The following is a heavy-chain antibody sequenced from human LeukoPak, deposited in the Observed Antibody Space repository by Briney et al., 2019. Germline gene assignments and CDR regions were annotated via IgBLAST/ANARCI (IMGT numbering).Heavy chain of an antibody. CDR3: ARRDYYGSGSYL. Sequence: SETLSLTFTVSGGSISSYYWSWIRQPPGKGLEWIGHIYYTGSTNYNPSLKSRVTISVDTSKNQFSLKLSSVTAADTAVYYCARRDYYGSGSYLWGQGTLVTVSS. CDR2: IYYTGST. CDR1: GGSISSYY. V-gene: IGHV4-59*01. D-gene: IGHD3-10*01. J-gene: IGHJ4*02.